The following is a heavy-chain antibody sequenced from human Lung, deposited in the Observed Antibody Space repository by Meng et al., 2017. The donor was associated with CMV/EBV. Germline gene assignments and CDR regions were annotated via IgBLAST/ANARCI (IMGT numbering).Heavy chain of an antibody. D-gene: IGHD3-10*01. CDR3: AFSSGADYGSGSRDY. J-gene: IGHJ4*02. CDR2: MYYSANT. V-gene: IGHV4-39*01. Sequence: SXTLSLXCTVSGDSITSSSYYWGWIRQPPGKGLEWIGSMYYSANTYYNPSLKSRVTISVDTSQNQFSLTLTSVTAADTAVYYCAFSSGADYGSGSRDYWGQGPLVTVSS. CDR1: GDSITSSSYY.